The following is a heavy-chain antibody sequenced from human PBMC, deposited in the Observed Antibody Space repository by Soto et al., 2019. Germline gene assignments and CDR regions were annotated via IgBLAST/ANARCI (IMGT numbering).Heavy chain of an antibody. Sequence: SLRLSCAASGFTFSSYAIHWVRQAPDKGLEWVAVISYDGSDKYYADSVKGRFTISRDNSKNTVYLQMNSLRAEDTAVYYCAKDIGPKVGSRYYPDPFDEWGQGNLVTVSS. CDR1: GFTFSSYA. J-gene: IGHJ4*02. CDR3: AKDIGPKVGSRYYPDPFDE. V-gene: IGHV3-30*01. CDR2: ISYDGSDK. D-gene: IGHD1-26*01.